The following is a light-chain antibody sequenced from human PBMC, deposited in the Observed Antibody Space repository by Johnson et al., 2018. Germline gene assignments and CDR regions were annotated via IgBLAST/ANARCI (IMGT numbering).Light chain of an antibody. CDR2: ENN. CDR1: SSNIGNNY. CDR3: GTWDSSLSAGNV. J-gene: IGLJ1*01. Sequence: QSVLTQPPSVSAAPGQKVTISCSGSSSNIGNNYVSWYQQLPGTAPKLLFYENNKRPSGIPDRFSGSKSCTSATLGITGLQTGDEADYYCGTWDSSLSAGNVFGTGTKVTVL. V-gene: IGLV1-51*02.